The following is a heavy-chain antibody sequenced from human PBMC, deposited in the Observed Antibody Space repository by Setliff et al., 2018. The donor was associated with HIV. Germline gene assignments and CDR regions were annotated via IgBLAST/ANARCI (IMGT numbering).Heavy chain of an antibody. J-gene: IGHJ4*02. V-gene: IGHV4-4*08. CDR3: ARTRAPYFFDF. D-gene: IGHD1-26*01. CDR2: IYIYNSGST. Sequence: PSETLSLTCSVSGISINGYYWSWIRQPPGKGLGWIGYIYIYNSGSTNYNPSLKSRVTISVDTSKNQFSLQLNSVTAADTAVYFCARTRAPYFFDFWGQGAQVTAPQ. CDR1: GISINGYY.